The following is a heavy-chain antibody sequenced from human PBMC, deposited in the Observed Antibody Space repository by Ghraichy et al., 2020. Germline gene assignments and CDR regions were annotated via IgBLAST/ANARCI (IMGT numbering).Heavy chain of an antibody. CDR1: EGTFDSYA. CDR3: ARAQTFESAGRGYYFDFDY. CDR2: IIPLFGTR. D-gene: IGHD3-22*01. Sequence: SVKVSCKASEGTFDSYAITWVRQAPGQGLEWMGGIIPLFGTRDYAQKFQGRVTITADESTTTAFMELTSLRSEDTAVYYCARAQTFESAGRGYYFDFDYWGQGTLVTVSS. J-gene: IGHJ4*02. V-gene: IGHV1-69*13.